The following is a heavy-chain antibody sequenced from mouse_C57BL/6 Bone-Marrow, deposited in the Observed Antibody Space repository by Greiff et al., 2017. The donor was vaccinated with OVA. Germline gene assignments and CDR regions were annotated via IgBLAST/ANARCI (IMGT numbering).Heavy chain of an antibody. D-gene: IGHD1-1*01. CDR3: AKPPYYYGSSYWYFDV. J-gene: IGHJ1*03. V-gene: IGHV1-64*01. Sequence: QVQLQQPGAELVKPGASVKLSCKASGYTFTSYWMHWVKQRPGQGLEWIGMIHPNSGSTNYNEKFKSKATLTVDKSSSTAYMQLSIPTSVDSAVYSFAKPPYYYGSSYWYFDVWGTGTTVTVSS. CDR1: GYTFTSYW. CDR2: IHPNSGST.